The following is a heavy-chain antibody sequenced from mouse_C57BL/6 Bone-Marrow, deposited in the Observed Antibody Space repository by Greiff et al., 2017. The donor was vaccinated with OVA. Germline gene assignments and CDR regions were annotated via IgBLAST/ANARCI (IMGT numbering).Heavy chain of an antibody. CDR1: GYAFTNYL. CDR2: INPGSGGT. Sequence: QVQLQQSGAELVRPGTSVKVSCKASGYAFTNYLIEWVKQRPGQGLEWIGVINPGSGGTNYNEKFKGKATLTADKSSSTAYMQLSILTSEDSAVYFCATAQAPYYFDYWGQGTTLTVSS. D-gene: IGHD3-2*02. CDR3: ATAQAPYYFDY. V-gene: IGHV1-54*01. J-gene: IGHJ2*01.